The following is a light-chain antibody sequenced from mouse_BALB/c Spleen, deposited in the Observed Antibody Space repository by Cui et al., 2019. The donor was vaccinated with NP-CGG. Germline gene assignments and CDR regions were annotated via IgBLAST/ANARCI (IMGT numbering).Light chain of an antibody. CDR1: TGAVTTSNY. Sequence: QAVLPQQSALPTSPGQTVTPPCRSSTGAVTTSNYANWVQEKPDHLFTGLIGGTNNRAPGVPARFSGSLIGDKAALTITGAQTEDEAIYFCALWYSNHWVFGGGTKLTVL. J-gene: IGLJ1*01. CDR2: GTN. CDR3: ALWYSNHWV. V-gene: IGLV1*01.